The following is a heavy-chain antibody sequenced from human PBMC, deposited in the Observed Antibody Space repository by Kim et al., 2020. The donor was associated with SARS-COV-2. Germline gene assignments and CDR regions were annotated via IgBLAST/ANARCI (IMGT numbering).Heavy chain of an antibody. CDR2: RT. J-gene: IGHJ4*02. CDR3: AGSPMCQFDY. V-gene: IGHV4-34*13. Sequence: RTHYTPTLTHRVTIAADTSKNQFSLKLTSLTAAETAVYYCAGSPMCQFDYWGQGTLVTVSS. D-gene: IGHD3-10*02.